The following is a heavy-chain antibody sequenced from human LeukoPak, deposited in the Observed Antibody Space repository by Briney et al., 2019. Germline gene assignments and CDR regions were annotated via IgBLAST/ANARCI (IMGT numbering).Heavy chain of an antibody. CDR2: IYYSGST. CDR1: GGSISSSSYY. V-gene: IGHV4-39*01. D-gene: IGHD1-1*01. J-gene: IGHJ4*02. CDR3: ERRRRNWNDVFFHY. Sequence: SETLSLTCTVSGGSISSSSYYWGWIRQRPGKGLEWIGSIYYSGSTYYNPSLKSRVTISVDTSKNQFSLKLSAVTAADTAVYSCERRRRNWNDVFFHYWGQGTPVTVSS.